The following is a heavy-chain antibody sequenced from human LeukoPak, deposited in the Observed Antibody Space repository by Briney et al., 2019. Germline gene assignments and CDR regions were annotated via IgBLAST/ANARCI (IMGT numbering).Heavy chain of an antibody. V-gene: IGHV3-48*02. CDR1: GFTFTSYT. CDR3: VRDQFYAFDV. J-gene: IGHJ3*01. CDR2: IRTSSGVV. Sequence: GGSLRLSCAASGFTFTSYTMNWVRQAPGRGLEWISYIRTSSGVVSYTDSVRGRFTISTDSAKNSLYLQMNSLRDDDTAVYYCVRDQFYAFDVWGQGTMVTVSS.